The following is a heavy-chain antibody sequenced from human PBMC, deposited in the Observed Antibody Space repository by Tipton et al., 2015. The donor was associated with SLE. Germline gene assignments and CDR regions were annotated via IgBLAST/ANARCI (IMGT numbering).Heavy chain of an antibody. D-gene: IGHD4-11*01. J-gene: IGHJ6*03. CDR2: IYRSGST. Sequence: TLSLTCAVSGYSISSGYYWGWIRQPPGKGLEWIGSIYRSGSTYYNPSLKSRVTISVDTSKNQFSLKLSSVTAADTAVYYCARETPVTTRVVYYYYMDVWGKGTTVTISS. CDR3: ARETPVTTRVVYYYYMDV. V-gene: IGHV4-38-2*02. CDR1: GYSISSGYY.